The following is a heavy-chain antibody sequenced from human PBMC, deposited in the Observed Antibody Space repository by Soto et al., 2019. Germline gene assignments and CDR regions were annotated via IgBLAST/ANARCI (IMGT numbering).Heavy chain of an antibody. J-gene: IGHJ1*01. V-gene: IGHV1-8*01. CDR3: ARVSGYCSSTSCRFQH. D-gene: IGHD2-2*01. CDR1: GYTFTSYD. CDR2: MNPNSGNT. Sequence: ASVKVSCKASGYTFTSYDINWVRQATGQGLEWMGWMNPNSGNTGYAQKFQGRVTMTRNTSISTAYMELSSLRSEDTAVYYCARVSGYCSSTSCRFQHWGQGTLVTVSS.